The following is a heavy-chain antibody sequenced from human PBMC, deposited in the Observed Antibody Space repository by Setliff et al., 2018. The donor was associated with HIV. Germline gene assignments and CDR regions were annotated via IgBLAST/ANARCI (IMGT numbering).Heavy chain of an antibody. J-gene: IGHJ5*02. V-gene: IGHV4-38-2*01. CDR2: IYYSGST. CDR1: GYSINSAYY. Sequence: PSETLSLTCSVSGYSINSAYYWGWIRQPPGKGLEWIGTIYYSGSTNYKPSLKSRVTISVDTSKNQFSLKLSSVTAADTAVYYCARHRMTTVTPSWFDPWGQGTLVTVSS. CDR3: ARHRMTTVTPSWFDP. D-gene: IGHD4-17*01.